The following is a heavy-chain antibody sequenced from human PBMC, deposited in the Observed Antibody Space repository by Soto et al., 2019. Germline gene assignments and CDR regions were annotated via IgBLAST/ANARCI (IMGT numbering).Heavy chain of an antibody. D-gene: IGHD6-13*01. CDR2: ISDDGSNT. CDR1: GFTFSRHT. V-gene: IGHV3-30-3*01. Sequence: GGSLRLSCAASGFTFSRHTMHWVRQAPGKGLEWVAAISDDGSNTYYADSVKGRFTISRDNSKNTLYLQMDSLRAEDTAVYYCARHPERIAEIGWFDPWGQGTLVTVSS. J-gene: IGHJ5*02. CDR3: ARHPERIAEIGWFDP.